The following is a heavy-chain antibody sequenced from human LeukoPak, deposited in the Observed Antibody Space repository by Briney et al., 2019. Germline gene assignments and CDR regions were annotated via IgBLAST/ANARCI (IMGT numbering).Heavy chain of an antibody. J-gene: IGHJ4*02. D-gene: IGHD3-22*01. Sequence: PGGSLRLSCAASGFTFSSYWMSWVRQAPGKGPEWVANIKQDGSEKYYVDSVKGRFTISRDNAKNSLYLQMNSLRAEDTAVYYCARDWLDYYFDYWGQGTLVTVSS. V-gene: IGHV3-7*03. CDR1: GFTFSSYW. CDR2: IKQDGSEK. CDR3: ARDWLDYYFDY.